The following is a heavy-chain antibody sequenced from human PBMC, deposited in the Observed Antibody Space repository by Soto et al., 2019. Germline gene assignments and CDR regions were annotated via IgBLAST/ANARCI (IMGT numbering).Heavy chain of an antibody. Sequence: PSETLSLTCTVSGVSISSYYWSWIRQPPGKGLEWIGYIYYSGSTNYNPSLKSRVTISVDTSKNQFSLKLSSVTAADTAVYYCARENRGYYYYYMDVWGKGTTVTVSS. CDR1: GVSISSYY. CDR3: ARENRGYYYYYMDV. J-gene: IGHJ6*03. D-gene: IGHD3-16*01. CDR2: IYYSGST. V-gene: IGHV4-59*01.